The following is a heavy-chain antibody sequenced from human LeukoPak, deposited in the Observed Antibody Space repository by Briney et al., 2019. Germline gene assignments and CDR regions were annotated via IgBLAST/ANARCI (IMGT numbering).Heavy chain of an antibody. V-gene: IGHV3-9*01. Sequence: GGSLRLSCAASGFTFGGYAIHWVRQAPGKGLEWVSGITWNSGSIGYADSVKGRFTISRDNAKNSLYLQMNSLRAEDTALYYCVKRSGGRSARTNADYYYGMDVWGQGTTVTVSS. CDR3: VKRSGGRSARTNADYYYGMDV. D-gene: IGHD2-8*01. CDR1: GFTFGGYA. CDR2: ITWNSGSI. J-gene: IGHJ6*02.